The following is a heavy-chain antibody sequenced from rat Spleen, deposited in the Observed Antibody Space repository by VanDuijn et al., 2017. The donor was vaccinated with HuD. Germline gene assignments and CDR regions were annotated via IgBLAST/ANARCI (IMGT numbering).Heavy chain of an antibody. V-gene: IGHV5-25*01. CDR2: ISPAGGNT. CDR1: GFSFSNYY. Sequence: EVQLVESGGGLVQPGRSMQLSCAASGFSFSNYYMAWVRQAPTKGLEWVASISPAGGNTYYRDSVKGRFTVSRDNAKSTLYLQMDSRRSEDTATYYCARRSITTFFDNWGQGVMVTVSS. CDR3: ARRSITTFFDN. J-gene: IGHJ2*01. D-gene: IGHD1-10*01.